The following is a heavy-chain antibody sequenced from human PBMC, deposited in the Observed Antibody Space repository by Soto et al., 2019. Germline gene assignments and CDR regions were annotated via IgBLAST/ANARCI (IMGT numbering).Heavy chain of an antibody. J-gene: IGHJ6*02. CDR2: IIPIFGTA. Sequence: ASVKVSCKGSGGTFSSYAISWLRQAPGQGLEWMGGIIPIFGTANYAQKFQGRVTITADESTSTAYMELSSLRSEDTAVYYCASRRPEGYYGMDVWGQGTTVTVS. V-gene: IGHV1-69*13. CDR3: ASRRPEGYYGMDV. CDR1: GGTFSSYA.